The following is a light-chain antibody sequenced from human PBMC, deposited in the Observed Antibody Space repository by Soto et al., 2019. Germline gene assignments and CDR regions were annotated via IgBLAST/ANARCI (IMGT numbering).Light chain of an antibody. CDR3: MQSVQHPIT. J-gene: IGKJ5*01. CDR1: QSLLHSDGKTY. CDR2: EIS. Sequence: DIVLTQSPLSLSVTPGQPASISCKSSQSLLHSDGKTYFYWYLQKPGQPPHSLIYEISNRFSGVPDRISGGGSGANFTLKISRVEAEDAAVYFCMQSVQHPITFGQGTRLENK. V-gene: IGKV2D-29*01.